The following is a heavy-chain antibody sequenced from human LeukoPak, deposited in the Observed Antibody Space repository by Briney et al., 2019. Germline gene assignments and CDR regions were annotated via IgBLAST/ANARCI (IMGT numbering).Heavy chain of an antibody. J-gene: IGHJ6*03. CDR3: ARARGSGSYYGHDYYYYYMDV. D-gene: IGHD3-10*01. V-gene: IGHV1-69*05. Sequence: SVKVSCKASGGTFSSYAISWVRQAPGQGLEWMGGIIPIFGTANYAQKFQGRVTITTDESTSTAYMELSSLRSEDTAVYYCARARGSGSYYGHDYYYYYMDVWGQGTTVTVSS. CDR2: IIPIFGTA. CDR1: GGTFSSYA.